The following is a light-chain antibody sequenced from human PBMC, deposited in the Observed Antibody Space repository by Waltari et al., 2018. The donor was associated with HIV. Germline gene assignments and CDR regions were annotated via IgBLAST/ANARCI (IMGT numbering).Light chain of an antibody. V-gene: IGKV2-30*01. Sequence: DVVLTQSPLSLTVNLGQPASMSCRSSQGLLFGDGTTYLNWFHQRPVQPPRRLIYKVSSRASGVPARISGSGSDTDFTLNISRVEAEDVGVFYCMQGAHWPPWTFGQGTKVEV. J-gene: IGKJ1*01. CDR2: KVS. CDR1: QGLLFGDGTTY. CDR3: MQGAHWPPWT.